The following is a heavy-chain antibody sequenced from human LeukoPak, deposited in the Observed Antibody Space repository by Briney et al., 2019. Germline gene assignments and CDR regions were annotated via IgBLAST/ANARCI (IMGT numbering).Heavy chain of an antibody. CDR3: VKSRRVGANQRGLFDY. J-gene: IGHJ4*02. CDR2: VSGSGRNT. D-gene: IGHD1-26*01. V-gene: IGHV3-23*01. CDR1: GFTFSNYA. Sequence: GGSLRLSCAGSGFTFSNYAMTWVRQAPGKGLERVSSVSGSGRNTFYPDSVEGRFTISRDNSKNTVYLQMNSLRANDTAVYYCVKSRRVGANQRGLFDYWGQGTLVTVSP.